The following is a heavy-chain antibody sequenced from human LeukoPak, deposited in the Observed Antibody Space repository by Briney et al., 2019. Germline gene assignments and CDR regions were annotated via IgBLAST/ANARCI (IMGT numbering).Heavy chain of an antibody. D-gene: IGHD3-22*01. CDR1: GFTFSSYA. Sequence: GGSLRLSCAASGFTFSSYAMSWVRQAPGKGLEWVSAISGSGGSTYYADSVKGRFSISRDNSKNTLYLQMNSLRAEDTAVYYCAKDVDSSGHNWFDPWGQGTLVTVSS. V-gene: IGHV3-23*01. CDR3: AKDVDSSGHNWFDP. J-gene: IGHJ5*02. CDR2: ISGSGGST.